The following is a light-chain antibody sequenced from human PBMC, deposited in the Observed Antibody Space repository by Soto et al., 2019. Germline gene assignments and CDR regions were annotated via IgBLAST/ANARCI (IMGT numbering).Light chain of an antibody. CDR3: QQYASSPLT. V-gene: IGKV3-20*01. J-gene: IGKJ4*01. CDR2: GAS. CDR1: QSVRSNY. Sequence: EIVLTQSPGTLSLSSGERATLSCRASQSVRSNYLAWYQQKPGQAPRLLIYGASSRATGIPARFGGSGSGTDFTLTISRLEPDDFAVYYCQQYASSPLTFGGGTKVEIK.